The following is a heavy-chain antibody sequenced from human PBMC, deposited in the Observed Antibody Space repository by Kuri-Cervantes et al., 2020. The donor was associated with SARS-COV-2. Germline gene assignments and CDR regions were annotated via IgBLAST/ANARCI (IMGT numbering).Heavy chain of an antibody. J-gene: IGHJ3*02. CDR3: ARDWGYSYAEGAFDI. Sequence: SETLSLTCTVSGGSISSSSYYWGWIRQPPGKRLEWIGSIYYSGSTYYNPSLKSRVTISVDTSKNQFSLKLSSVTAADTAVYYCARDWGYSYAEGAFDIWGQGTMVTVSS. D-gene: IGHD5-18*01. CDR2: IYYSGST. V-gene: IGHV4-39*07. CDR1: GGSISSSSYY.